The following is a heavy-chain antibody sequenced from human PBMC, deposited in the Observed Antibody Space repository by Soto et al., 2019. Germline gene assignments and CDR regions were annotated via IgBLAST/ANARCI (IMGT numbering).Heavy chain of an antibody. CDR1: GDSISDTIYY. D-gene: IGHD6-19*01. V-gene: IGHV4-39*01. CDR2: IHYSGST. CDR3: ARHLKAVAAAMDY. J-gene: IGHJ4*02. Sequence: SETLSLTCRVSGDSISDTIYYWGWIRQAPGKGLEWIGSIHYSGSTQFHPSLKTRVTISVDTSKNEFSLRLRSVTAADTAVYYCARHLKAVAAAMDYWGQGIPVTVSS.